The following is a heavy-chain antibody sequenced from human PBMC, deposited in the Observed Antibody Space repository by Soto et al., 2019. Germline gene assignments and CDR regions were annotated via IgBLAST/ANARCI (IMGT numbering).Heavy chain of an antibody. CDR2: INHSGGT. V-gene: IGHV4-34*02. CDR3: ARLRWEQPWVFDY. CDR1: GGSFSGYY. D-gene: IGHD1-26*01. Sequence: QVQLQQWGAGLLKPSETLSLTCAVYGGSFSGYYWSWIRQPPVKGLEWIGEINHSGGTNYNPSLKSRVTISVDTSKNQFSLKLSSVTAADTAVFYYARLRWEQPWVFDYWGQGTLVTVSS. J-gene: IGHJ4*02.